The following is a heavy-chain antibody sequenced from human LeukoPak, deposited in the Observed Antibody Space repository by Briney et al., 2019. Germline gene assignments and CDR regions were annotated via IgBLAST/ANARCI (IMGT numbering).Heavy chain of an antibody. CDR2: VKEDGSKK. CDR3: ARWRGVQSEFVY. J-gene: IGHJ4*02. D-gene: IGHD5-24*01. V-gene: IGHV3-7*01. CDR1: GFTFSTYW. Sequence: GSLRLSCAAPGFTFSTYWMSWVRQAPGKGLEWVASVKEDGSKKEYVDSVKGRFTISRDNAKNSVYLQMNTLRAEDTAVYYCARWRGVQSEFVYWGQGALVTVSS.